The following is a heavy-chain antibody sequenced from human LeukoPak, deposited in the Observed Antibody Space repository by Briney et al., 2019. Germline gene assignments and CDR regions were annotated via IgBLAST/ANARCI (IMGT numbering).Heavy chain of an antibody. Sequence: PSETLSLTCAVYGGSFSGYYWSWIRQPPGKGLEWIGEINHSGSTNYNPSLKSRVTISVDTSKNQFSLNLNSVTAADTAVYYCARRPGTYYYGSGSKPFDYWGQGTLVTVSS. CDR3: ARRPGTYYYGSGSKPFDY. V-gene: IGHV4-34*01. D-gene: IGHD3-10*01. CDR1: GGSFSGYY. CDR2: INHSGST. J-gene: IGHJ4*02.